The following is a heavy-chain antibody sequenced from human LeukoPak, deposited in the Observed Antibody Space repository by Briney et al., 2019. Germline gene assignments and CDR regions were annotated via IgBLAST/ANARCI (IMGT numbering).Heavy chain of an antibody. J-gene: IGHJ4*02. Sequence: GGSLRLSCVAAGFIFRNYAMHWVRQAPGKGLEWVAVGSHDGRNKIYGDSVKGRFTISRDNSKNTVYLQMDNLRPEDTAVYYCAKDRDSSTWSFFDFWGQGTLVTVSS. V-gene: IGHV3-30*18. CDR3: AKDRDSSTWSFFDF. D-gene: IGHD6-13*01. CDR2: GSHDGRNK. CDR1: GFIFRNYA.